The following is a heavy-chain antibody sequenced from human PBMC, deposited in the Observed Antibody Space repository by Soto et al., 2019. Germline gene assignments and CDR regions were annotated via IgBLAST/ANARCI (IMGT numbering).Heavy chain of an antibody. V-gene: IGHV1-8*01. Sequence: ASVKVSCKASGYTFTSYDINWVRQATGQGLEWMGWMNPNSGNTGYAQKFQGRVTMTRNTSISTAYMELSSLRSEDTAVYYCARGPLRTTFAYYYYYYMDVWGKGTTVTVSS. J-gene: IGHJ6*03. CDR2: MNPNSGNT. CDR3: ARGPLRTTFAYYYYYYMDV. D-gene: IGHD1-26*01. CDR1: GYTFTSYD.